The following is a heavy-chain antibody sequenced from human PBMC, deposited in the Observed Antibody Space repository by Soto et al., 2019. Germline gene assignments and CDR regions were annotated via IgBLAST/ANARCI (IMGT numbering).Heavy chain of an antibody. V-gene: IGHV3-30-3*02. CDR3: AKSTPEFPRRGREYFQH. D-gene: IGHD2-15*01. CDR2: ISYDGSNK. Sequence: QVQLVESGGGVVQPGRSLRLSCAASGFTFSSYAMHWVRQAPGKGLEWVAVISYDGSNKYYADSVKGRFTISRDNSKNTLYLQKNSVRAQDTAVYFWAKSTPEFPRRGREYFQHWGQGTLVTVSS. CDR1: GFTFSSYA. J-gene: IGHJ1*01.